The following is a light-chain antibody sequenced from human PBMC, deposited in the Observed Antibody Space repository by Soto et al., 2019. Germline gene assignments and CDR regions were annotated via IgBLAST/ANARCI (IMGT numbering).Light chain of an antibody. CDR3: QQTYSNPRT. CDR1: QSIRTY. V-gene: IGKV1-39*01. CDR2: AAS. J-gene: IGKJ1*01. Sequence: DIPMTQSPSSLSASVGDRVTITCRASQSIRTYLNWYQQKPGKAPKLLIYAASTLQSGVPSRFSGSGSGTDFTLTISSLQPGDFATYYCQQTYSNPRTFGQGTKVEIK.